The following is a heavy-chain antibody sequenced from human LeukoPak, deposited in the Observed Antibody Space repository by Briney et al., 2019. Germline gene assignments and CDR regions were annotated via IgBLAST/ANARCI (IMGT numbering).Heavy chain of an antibody. V-gene: IGHV1-8*03. CDR1: GYTFTRYD. CDR3: ARVDGSPDY. CDR2: MNTKSGNT. D-gene: IGHD2-15*01. J-gene: IGHJ4*02. Sequence: ASVTVSCKASGYTFTRYDINWVRQATGQGLEWMGWMNTKSGNTGHAQKFQGRVTITRDTSISTVYMELSSLRSEDTALYFCARVDGSPDYWGQGTLVTVSS.